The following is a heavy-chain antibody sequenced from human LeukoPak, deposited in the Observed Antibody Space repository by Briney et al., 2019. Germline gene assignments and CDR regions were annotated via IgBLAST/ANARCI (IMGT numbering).Heavy chain of an antibody. Sequence: GGSLRLSCAASGFTFSSYSMNWVRQAPGKGLEWVSYISSSSSTIYYADSVKGRFTISRDSAKNSLYLQMNSLRAEDTAVYYCARGAYYYDSSGRIEYFQHWGQGTLVTVSS. J-gene: IGHJ1*01. CDR1: GFTFSSYS. CDR2: ISSSSSTI. D-gene: IGHD3-22*01. CDR3: ARGAYYYDSSGRIEYFQH. V-gene: IGHV3-48*01.